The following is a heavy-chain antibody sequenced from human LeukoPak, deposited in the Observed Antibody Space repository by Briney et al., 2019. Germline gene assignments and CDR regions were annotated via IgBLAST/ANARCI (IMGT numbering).Heavy chain of an antibody. CDR2: ISGRGDTI. CDR1: GFTFSDYH. V-gene: IGHV3-11*04. Sequence: GGSLRLSCAGSGFTFSDYHMNWIRQAPGKGLECISYISGRGDTIYYADSVKGRFTISRDNAQNSLYLQMNSLRAEDTAIYYCARDPGWLAXPYDYWGPGTLVTVSS. J-gene: IGHJ4*02. CDR3: ARDPGWLAXPYDY. D-gene: IGHD3-22*01.